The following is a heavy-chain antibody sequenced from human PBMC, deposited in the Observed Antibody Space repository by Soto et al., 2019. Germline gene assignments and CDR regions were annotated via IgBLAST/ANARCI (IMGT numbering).Heavy chain of an antibody. Sequence: EVQLVESGGGLAQPGGSLRLSCAAAGLTCSSDCMTWVRQAPGKGLEWVANIKQDGSEKYYVDSVKGRFTISRDNAKNSLYLQMNNLRVEDTAVYYCARGEAIGDDTWGHGTLVTVSS. CDR2: IKQDGSEK. J-gene: IGHJ5*01. CDR1: GLTCSSDC. V-gene: IGHV3-7*01. D-gene: IGHD3-10*01. CDR3: ARGEAIGDDT.